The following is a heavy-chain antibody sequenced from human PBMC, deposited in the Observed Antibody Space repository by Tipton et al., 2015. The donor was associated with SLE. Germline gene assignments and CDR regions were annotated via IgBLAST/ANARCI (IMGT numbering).Heavy chain of an antibody. Sequence: TLSLTCAVYGGSFSGYYWSWIRQPPGKGLEWIGEINHSGSTNCNPSLKSRVTISVDTSKNQFSLKLNSVTAADTAVYYCARETVTGTITLWGRGALVTVSS. V-gene: IGHV4-34*01. CDR3: ARETVTGTITL. J-gene: IGHJ4*02. CDR2: INHSGST. CDR1: GGSFSGYY. D-gene: IGHD1-7*01.